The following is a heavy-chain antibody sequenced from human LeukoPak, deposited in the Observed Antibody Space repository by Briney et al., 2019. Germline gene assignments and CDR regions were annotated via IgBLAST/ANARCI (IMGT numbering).Heavy chain of an antibody. J-gene: IGHJ6*03. Sequence: GGSLRLSCAASGFTFSSYSMNWVRQAPGKGLEWVSFISSSSSYIYYADSVKGRFTISRANAKNSLYLQMNSLRAEDTDVYYCARAEQWLGYMDVWGKGATVTVSS. V-gene: IGHV3-21*01. CDR3: ARAEQWLGYMDV. D-gene: IGHD6-19*01. CDR1: GFTFSSYS. CDR2: ISSSSSYI.